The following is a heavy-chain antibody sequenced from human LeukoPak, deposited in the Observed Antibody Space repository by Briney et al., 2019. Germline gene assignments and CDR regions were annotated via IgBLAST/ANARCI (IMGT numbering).Heavy chain of an antibody. V-gene: IGHV3-21*01. CDR3: VGSDRTYYAFDI. CDR2: ISSSSSYI. D-gene: IGHD1-26*01. J-gene: IGHJ3*02. CDR1: GFTFSSYS. Sequence: PGGSLRLSCAASGFTFSSYSMNWVRQAPGKGLEWVSSISSSSSYIYYADSVKGRFTISRDNAKNSLYLQMNSLRVGDTAVYYCVGSDRTYYAFDIWGQGTMVTVSS.